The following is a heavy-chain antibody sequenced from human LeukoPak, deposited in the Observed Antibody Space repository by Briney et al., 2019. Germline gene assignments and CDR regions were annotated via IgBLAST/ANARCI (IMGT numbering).Heavy chain of an antibody. CDR2: IYPGDSDT. D-gene: IGHD1-26*01. J-gene: IGHJ3*01. Sequence: GESLQISCQGSGYRFSIYWIAWMRQMPGKGLEWLGIIYPGDSDTRYSPSFQGQVTVSVDNSINTAYLQWSSLKASDTAIYYCARRVGANDAFDFWGQGTMVNVFS. CDR1: GYRFSIYW. CDR3: ARRVGANDAFDF. V-gene: IGHV5-51*01.